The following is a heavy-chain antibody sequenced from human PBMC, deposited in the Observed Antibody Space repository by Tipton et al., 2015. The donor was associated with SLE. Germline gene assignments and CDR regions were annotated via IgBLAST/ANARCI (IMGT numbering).Heavy chain of an antibody. CDR3: AREGCSSTSCYTGGWFDS. CDR2: IYYSGST. Sequence: GSLRLSCTVSGGSISSSSYYWGWIRQPPGKGLEWIGSIYYSGSTYYNASLKSRVTTSVDTSKNQFSLKLSSVTAADTAVYYCAREGCSSTSCYTGGWFDSWGQGTLVTVSS. CDR1: GGSISSSSYY. J-gene: IGHJ5*01. D-gene: IGHD2-2*02. V-gene: IGHV4-39*07.